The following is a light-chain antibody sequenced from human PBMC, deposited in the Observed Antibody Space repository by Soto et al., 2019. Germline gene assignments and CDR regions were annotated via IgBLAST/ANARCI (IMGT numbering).Light chain of an antibody. CDR3: QQLNSFPIP. V-gene: IGKV1-9*01. J-gene: IGKJ3*01. Sequence: IQLTQSPSSLSASVGDRVTISCRASQGIANFLAWYQQKPGKAPKLLIYGASTLHSGVPSRFSVRGSVTDFTLTISSLQPEDFATYYCQQLNSFPIPFGPGTKVDIK. CDR1: QGIANF. CDR2: GAS.